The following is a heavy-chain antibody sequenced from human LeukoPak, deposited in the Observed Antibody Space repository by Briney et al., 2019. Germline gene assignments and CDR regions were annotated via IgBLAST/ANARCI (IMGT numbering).Heavy chain of an antibody. CDR2: IIPILGIA. J-gene: IGHJ3*02. Sequence: SVKVSCKASGGTFSSYAISWVRQAPGQGLEWMGRIIPILGIANYAQKFQGRVTITADKSTSTAYMELSSLRSEDTAVYYCARDNPEYYYDSSGYPDAFDIWGQGTMVTVSS. V-gene: IGHV1-69*04. CDR1: GGTFSSYA. D-gene: IGHD3-22*01. CDR3: ARDNPEYYYDSSGYPDAFDI.